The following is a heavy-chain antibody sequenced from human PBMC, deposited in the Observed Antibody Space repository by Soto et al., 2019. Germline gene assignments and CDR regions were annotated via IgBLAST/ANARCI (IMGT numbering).Heavy chain of an antibody. J-gene: IGHJ4*02. CDR1: GVSLSSGAYY. CDR2: IYYSGST. V-gene: IGHV4-31*03. CDR3: ARANYFESSGPFDY. Sequence: SETLSLTCTVSGVSLSSGAYYWSWIRKHPGKGLEWIGYIYYSGSTYYNPSLESRVTLSVDTSTKQFSLKVSSVTAADTAVYYCARANYFESSGPFDYWGPGTLVTVSS. D-gene: IGHD3-22*01.